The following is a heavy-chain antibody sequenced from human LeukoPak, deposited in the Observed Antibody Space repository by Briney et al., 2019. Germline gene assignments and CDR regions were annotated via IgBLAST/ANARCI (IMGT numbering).Heavy chain of an antibody. CDR2: IYYSGTT. D-gene: IGHD3-10*01. CDR3: ARERDYYGSGSYLAFDI. CDR1: GGSISTYY. Sequence: SETLSLTCTVSGGSISTYYWNWIRQPPGKGLEWIGYIYYSGTTNYNPSLKSRVSMSVDTSKNQFSLKLSSVTAADTAVYYCARERDYYGSGSYLAFDIWGQGTMVTVSS. J-gene: IGHJ3*02. V-gene: IGHV4-59*01.